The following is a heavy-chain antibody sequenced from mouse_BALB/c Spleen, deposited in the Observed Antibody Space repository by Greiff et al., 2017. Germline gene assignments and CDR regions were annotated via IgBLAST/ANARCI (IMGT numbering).Heavy chain of an antibody. CDR3: ARYGSSWYFDV. CDR1: GFDFSRYW. Sequence: EVKLEESGGGLVQPGGSLKLSCAASGFDFSRYWMSWVRQAPGKGLEWIGEINPDSSTINYTPSLKDKFIISRDNAKNTLYLQMSKVRSEDTALYYCARYGSSWYFDVWGAGTTVTVSS. CDR2: INPDSSTI. D-gene: IGHD1-1*01. V-gene: IGHV4-1*02. J-gene: IGHJ1*01.